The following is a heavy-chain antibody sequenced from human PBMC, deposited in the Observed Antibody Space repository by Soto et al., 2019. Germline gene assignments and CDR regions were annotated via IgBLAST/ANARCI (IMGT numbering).Heavy chain of an antibody. D-gene: IGHD3-16*01. V-gene: IGHV6-1*01. Sequence: SQTLSLTCVISGDSISSNSVAWNWIRQSPSRGLEWLGRTYYRSKWYNDYVVSVKGRITINPDTSKNQFSLHLNSVSLEDTAIYYCARGINSALDIWGQGTMVPSPQ. J-gene: IGHJ3*02. CDR1: GDSISSNSVA. CDR3: ARGINSALDI. CDR2: TYYRSKWYN.